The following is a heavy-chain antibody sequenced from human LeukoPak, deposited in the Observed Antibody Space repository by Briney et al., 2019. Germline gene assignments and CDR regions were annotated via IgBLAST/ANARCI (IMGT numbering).Heavy chain of an antibody. CDR1: GFTFSSYS. V-gene: IGHV3-21*04. Sequence: GGSLRLSCAASGFTFSSYSMNWVRQAPGKGLEWVSSISGSSYYIYYADSVKGRFTISRDNAKNSLYLQMNSLRAEDTALYYCAKATLWFGESSYFDYWGQGTLVTVSS. D-gene: IGHD3-10*01. J-gene: IGHJ4*02. CDR2: ISGSSYYI. CDR3: AKATLWFGESSYFDY.